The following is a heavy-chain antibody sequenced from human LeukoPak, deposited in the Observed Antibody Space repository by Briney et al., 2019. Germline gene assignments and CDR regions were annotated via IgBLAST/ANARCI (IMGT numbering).Heavy chain of an antibody. D-gene: IGHD1-26*01. V-gene: IGHV4-59*01. J-gene: IGHJ4*02. Sequence: SETLSLTCTVSGGSISSYYWSWIRQPPGKGLEWIGYIYYSGSTNYNPSLKSRVTISVDTSKNQFSLKLSSVTAADTAVYYCARASGSYACDYWGQETLVTVSS. CDR1: GGSISSYY. CDR3: ARASGSYACDY. CDR2: IYYSGST.